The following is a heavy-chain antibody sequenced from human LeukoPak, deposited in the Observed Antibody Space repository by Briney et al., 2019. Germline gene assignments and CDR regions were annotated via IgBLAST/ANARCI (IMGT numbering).Heavy chain of an antibody. CDR2: INPNSGGT. CDR1: GYTFTGYY. V-gene: IGHV1-2*02. J-gene: IGHJ4*02. CDR3: ARILGSRDGYDWDY. Sequence: GASVKVSCKASGYTFTGYYMHWVRQAPGQGLEWMGWINPNSGGTNYAQKFQGRVTMTRDTSISTAYMELSRLRSDDTAVYYCARILGSRDGYDWDYWGQGTLVTVSS. D-gene: IGHD5-12*01.